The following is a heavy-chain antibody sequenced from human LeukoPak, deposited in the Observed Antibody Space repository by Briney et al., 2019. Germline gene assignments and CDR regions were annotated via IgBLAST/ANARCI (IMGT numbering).Heavy chain of an antibody. D-gene: IGHD2-2*01. V-gene: IGHV4-59*01. J-gene: IGHJ4*02. CDR1: GGSISSYY. Sequence: SETLSFTCTVSGGSISSYYWSWIRQPPGKGLEWIGYIYYSGSTNYNPSLKSRVTISVDTSKNQFSLKLSSVTAADTAVYYCARVSVDVVVVPAAYFDYWGQGTLVTVSS. CDR2: IYYSGST. CDR3: ARVSVDVVVVPAAYFDY.